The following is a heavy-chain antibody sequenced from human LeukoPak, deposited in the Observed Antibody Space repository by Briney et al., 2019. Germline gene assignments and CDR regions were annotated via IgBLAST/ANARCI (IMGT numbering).Heavy chain of an antibody. CDR2: IYYNGST. CDR1: GGSISSYY. CDR3: ATYSSGYYYVAY. Sequence: PSETLSPTCTVSGGSISSYYWSWIRQPPGKGLEWIGYIYYNGSTNYNPSLKSRVTISVDTSKNQFSLKLSSVTAADTAAYYCATYSSGYYYVAYWGQGTLVTVSS. V-gene: IGHV4-59*01. J-gene: IGHJ4*02. D-gene: IGHD3-22*01.